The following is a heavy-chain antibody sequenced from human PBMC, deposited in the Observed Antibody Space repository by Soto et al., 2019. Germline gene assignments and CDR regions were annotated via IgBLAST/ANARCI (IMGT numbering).Heavy chain of an antibody. CDR2: IYYSGST. CDR1: GGSISSSSYY. J-gene: IGHJ3*02. Sequence: QLQLQESGPGLVKPSETLSLTCTVSGGSISSSSYYWGWIRQPPGKGLEWIGSIYYSGSTYYNPSLTSRVTISVDTSKNQFSLKLSSVTAADTAVYYCARHWYNWNVPAFDIWGQGTMVTVSS. V-gene: IGHV4-39*01. D-gene: IGHD1-1*01. CDR3: ARHWYNWNVPAFDI.